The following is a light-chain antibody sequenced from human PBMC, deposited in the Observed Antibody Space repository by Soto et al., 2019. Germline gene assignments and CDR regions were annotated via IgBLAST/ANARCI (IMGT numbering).Light chain of an antibody. Sequence: EIVLTQSPATLSLSPGERATLSCRASQTVTSDLAWYQQKPGQAPRLLIYRASTRATGVPARFSGSGSGTEFTLTISSLQSEDFAVYYCQQSNNWPLTFGGGTKVDIK. CDR2: RAS. CDR1: QTVTSD. CDR3: QQSNNWPLT. V-gene: IGKV3-15*01. J-gene: IGKJ4*01.